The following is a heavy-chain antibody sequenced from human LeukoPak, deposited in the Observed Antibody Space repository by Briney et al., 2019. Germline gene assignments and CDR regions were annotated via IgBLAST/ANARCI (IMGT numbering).Heavy chain of an antibody. Sequence: SEALSLTCTVSGGSINSGDYYWSWIRQHPGKGLEWIGSISNSGSTYYKPSLKSRVTISIDTSKNQLSLKLNPVTAADTAVYYCARDSGYNYGPFDSWGQGTLVTVSS. CDR1: GGSINSGDYY. D-gene: IGHD5-18*01. CDR3: ARDSGYNYGPFDS. J-gene: IGHJ4*02. CDR2: ISNSGST. V-gene: IGHV4-31*03.